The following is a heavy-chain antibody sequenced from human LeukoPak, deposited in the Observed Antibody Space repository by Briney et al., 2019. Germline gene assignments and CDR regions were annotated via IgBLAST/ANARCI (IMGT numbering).Heavy chain of an antibody. D-gene: IGHD2-15*01. V-gene: IGHV4-39*01. CDR1: GDSISSRDYY. J-gene: IGHJ6*03. CDR3: AGHDIVNYYMDV. CDR2: VYYSGNT. Sequence: PSETLSLTCSVSGDSISSRDYYWGWIRQPPGQGLAWIASVYYSGNTYYNPSLKSRVTISVDTSENQFSLKLSSVTAADTALYYCAGHDIVNYYMDVWGKGTTVTVSS.